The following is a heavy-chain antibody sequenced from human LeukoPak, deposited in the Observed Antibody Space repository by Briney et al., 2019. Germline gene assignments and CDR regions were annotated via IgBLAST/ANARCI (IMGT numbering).Heavy chain of an antibody. V-gene: IGHV4-59*01. J-gene: IGHJ4*02. CDR2: IYYSGST. CDR1: GGSISSYY. D-gene: IGHD5-12*01. Sequence: PSETLSLTCTVSGGSISSYYWSWIRQPPGKGLEWIGYIYYSGSTNYNPSLKSRVTISVDTSKNQFSLKLSSVTAADTAVYYCARRLHSGYDHFDYWGQGTLVTVSS. CDR3: ARRLHSGYDHFDY.